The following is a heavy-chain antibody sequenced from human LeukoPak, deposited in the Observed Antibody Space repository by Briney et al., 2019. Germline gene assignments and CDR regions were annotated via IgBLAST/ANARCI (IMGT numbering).Heavy chain of an antibody. D-gene: IGHD4-23*01. CDR2: IIPIFGTA. J-gene: IGHJ6*02. Sequence: SVKVSCKASGGTFSSYAISWVRQAPGQGLEWMGGIIPIFGTANYAQKFQGRVTITADESTSTAYMELSSLRSEDTAVYYCARDQGNPGYYYYGMDVWGQGTTVTGSS. CDR3: ARDQGNPGYYYYGMDV. V-gene: IGHV1-69*13. CDR1: GGTFSSYA.